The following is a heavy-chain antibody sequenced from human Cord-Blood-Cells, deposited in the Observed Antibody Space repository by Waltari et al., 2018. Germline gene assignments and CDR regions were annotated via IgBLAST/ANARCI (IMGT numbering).Heavy chain of an antibody. V-gene: IGHV3-30*18. Sequence: QVQLVESGGGVVQPGRSLRLSCAASGFTFSSYGMHWVRQAPGKGMVWVGVISYDGRNKYYADSVKGRFTISRDNSKNTLYLQMNSLRAEDTAVYYCAKVSVSGYYRSHFDYWGQGTLVTVSS. CDR2: ISYDGRNK. CDR1: GFTFSSYG. D-gene: IGHD3-3*01. CDR3: AKVSVSGYYRSHFDY. J-gene: IGHJ4*02.